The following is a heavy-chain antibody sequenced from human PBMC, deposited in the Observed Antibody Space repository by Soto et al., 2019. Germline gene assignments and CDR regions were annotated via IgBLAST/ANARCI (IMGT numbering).Heavy chain of an antibody. CDR3: ATLRHYYGSGSYSPGRYYFDY. CDR1: GYTLTELS. CDR2: FDPEDGET. J-gene: IGHJ4*02. D-gene: IGHD3-10*01. Sequence: GASVKVSCKVSGYTLTELSMHCVRQAPGEGLEWMGGFDPEDGETIYAQKLQGRVTMTEDTSTDTAYMELSSLRSEDTAVYYCATLRHYYGSGSYSPGRYYFDYWGQGTLVTV. V-gene: IGHV1-24*01.